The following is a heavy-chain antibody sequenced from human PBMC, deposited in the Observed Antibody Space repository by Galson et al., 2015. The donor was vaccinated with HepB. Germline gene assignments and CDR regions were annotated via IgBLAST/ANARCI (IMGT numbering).Heavy chain of an antibody. Sequence: SVKVSCKASGYTFTSYAMHWVRQAPGQRLEWMGWINAGNGNTKYSQKFQGRVTITRDTSASTAYMELSSLRSEDTAVYYCARAQLPIIAVAGHTKNWFDPWGQGTLVTVSS. CDR2: INAGNGNT. J-gene: IGHJ5*02. CDR3: ARAQLPIIAVAGHTKNWFDP. CDR1: GYTFTSYA. D-gene: IGHD6-19*01. V-gene: IGHV1-3*01.